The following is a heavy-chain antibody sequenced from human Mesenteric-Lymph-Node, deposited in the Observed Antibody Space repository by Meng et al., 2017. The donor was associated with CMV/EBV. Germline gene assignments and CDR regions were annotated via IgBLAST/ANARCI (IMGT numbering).Heavy chain of an antibody. CDR2: IIPILGIA. CDR3: ARDRSINYYGSGSYYQGGFDY. Sequence: YAISCVRPAPGQGLEWMGRIIPILGIANYAQKFQGRVTITADKSTSTAYMELSSLRSEDTAVYYCARDRSINYYGSGSYYQGGFDYWGQGTLVTVSS. CDR1: YA. V-gene: IGHV1-69*04. J-gene: IGHJ4*02. D-gene: IGHD3-10*01.